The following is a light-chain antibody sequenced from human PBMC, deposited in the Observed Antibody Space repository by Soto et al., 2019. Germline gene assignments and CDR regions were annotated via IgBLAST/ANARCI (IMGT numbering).Light chain of an antibody. CDR2: EVS. CDR3: SSYTSSRTLYVV. Sequence: QSALNQPASVSGSPGQSITISCTGTSSDVGGYNYVSWYQQHPGKAPKLMIYEVSNRPSGVSNRFSGSKSGNTASLTISGLHDDDGADYYGSSYTSSRTLYVVFGGGTQLTVL. J-gene: IGLJ2*01. CDR1: SSDVGGYNY. V-gene: IGLV2-14*01.